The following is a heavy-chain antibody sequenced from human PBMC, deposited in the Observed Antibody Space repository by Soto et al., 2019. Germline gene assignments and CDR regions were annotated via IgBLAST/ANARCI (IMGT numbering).Heavy chain of an antibody. D-gene: IGHD3-9*01. CDR1: GFTFSDYW. V-gene: IGHV3-74*01. J-gene: IGHJ4*02. CDR2: ISTDGSST. CDR3: VRGASAGYHRIDY. Sequence: DVHLVESGGGLVQPGGSLRLSCAASGFTFSDYWMHWVRQTPGKGLVWVSRISTDGSSTNYADSVKGRFTIARDNARNTVFLQMNSLSAEDTAVYYCVRGASAGYHRIDYWGQGTLVTVSS.